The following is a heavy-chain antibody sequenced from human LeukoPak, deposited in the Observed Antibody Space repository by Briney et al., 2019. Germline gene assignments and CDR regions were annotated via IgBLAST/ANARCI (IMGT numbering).Heavy chain of an antibody. Sequence: RGGSLRLSCAAPGFTFSSYGMHWVRQAPGKGLECVAVIWYDGSNKYYADSVKGRFTISRDNSKNTLYLQMNSLRAEDTAVYYCARDAGWLEMDAFDIWGQGTMVTVSS. J-gene: IGHJ3*02. CDR2: IWYDGSNK. D-gene: IGHD5-24*01. V-gene: IGHV3-33*01. CDR1: GFTFSSYG. CDR3: ARDAGWLEMDAFDI.